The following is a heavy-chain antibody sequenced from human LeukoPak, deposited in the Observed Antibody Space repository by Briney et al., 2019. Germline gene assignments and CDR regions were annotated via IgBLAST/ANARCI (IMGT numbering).Heavy chain of an antibody. CDR1: GASVSGSNYY. J-gene: IGHJ4*02. V-gene: IGHV4-39*01. D-gene: IGHD3-22*01. CDR2: IYSSGST. CDR3: ARLQYYYDSSGYYYVGGFDY. Sequence: PSDTLSLTYAVSGASVSGSNYYWGWIRQPPGKGLEWIGNIYSSGSTYYNASLQSRVTISIDTSKNQFSLRLNSVTAADTAVYYCARLQYYYDSSGYYYVGGFDYWGQGTLVTVSS.